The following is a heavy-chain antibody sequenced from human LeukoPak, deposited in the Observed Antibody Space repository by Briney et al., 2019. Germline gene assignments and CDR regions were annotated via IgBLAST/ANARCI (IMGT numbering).Heavy chain of an antibody. CDR3: ARERDEGGDFDM. D-gene: IGHD2-21*01. CDR2: ISYDGSKK. CDR1: GFTFSRYA. Sequence: GGSLRLSCAASGFTFSRYAMHWVRQAPGKGLEWVAVISYDGSKKNYADSVKGRFTISRDNSKNTVFLQMNSLRVEDTAVYYIARERDEGGDFDMWGQGTVVIVSS. J-gene: IGHJ3*02. V-gene: IGHV3-30*14.